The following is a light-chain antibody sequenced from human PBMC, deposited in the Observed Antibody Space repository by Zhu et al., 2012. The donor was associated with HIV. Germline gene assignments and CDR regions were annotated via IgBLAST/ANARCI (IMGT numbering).Light chain of an antibody. J-gene: IGKJ2*01. CDR2: ATS. CDR3: QQYYSSHPNT. Sequence: DIQMTQSPSSLSASVGDRVTITCRASEGIKDSLAWYQHKPGKVPKLLVAATSSLQGGVPSRFSGSGSGTNFTLTINSLQPEDFATYYCQQYYSSHPNTFGQGTKLEI. V-gene: IGKV1-NL1*01. CDR1: EGIKDS.